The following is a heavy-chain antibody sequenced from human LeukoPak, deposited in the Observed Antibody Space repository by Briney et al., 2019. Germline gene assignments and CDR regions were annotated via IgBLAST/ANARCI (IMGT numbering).Heavy chain of an antibody. Sequence: PGGSLRLSCAASGFTFSSYGMHWVRQAPGKGLEWVAFIRYDGSNKYYADSVKGRFTISRDNSKNTLYLQMNSLRAEDTAVYYCAKDREDWGRHYYFDYWGQGTLVTVSS. CDR3: AKDREDWGRHYYFDY. V-gene: IGHV3-30*02. D-gene: IGHD7-27*01. J-gene: IGHJ4*02. CDR1: GFTFSSYG. CDR2: IRYDGSNK.